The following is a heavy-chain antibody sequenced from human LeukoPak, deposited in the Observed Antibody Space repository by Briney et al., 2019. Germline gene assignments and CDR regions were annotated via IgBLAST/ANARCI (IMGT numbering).Heavy chain of an antibody. D-gene: IGHD3-22*01. CDR1: GFTFSDYY. CDR2: ISSSGSTI. CDR3: ARVEYYYDSSGYFDY. J-gene: IGHJ4*02. V-gene: IGHV3-11*01. Sequence: PGGSLRLSCAASGFTFSDYYMSWIRQAPGKGLEWVSYISSSGSTIYYAGSVKGRFTISRDNAKNSLYLQMNSLRAEDTAVYYCARVEYYYDSSGYFDYWGQGTLVTVSS.